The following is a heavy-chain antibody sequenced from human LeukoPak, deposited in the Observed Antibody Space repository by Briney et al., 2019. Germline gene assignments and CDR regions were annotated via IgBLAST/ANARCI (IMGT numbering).Heavy chain of an antibody. V-gene: IGHV4-4*07. CDR3: ARVNYYYYYMDV. CDR1: GGSINNYY. CDR2: IYISGGT. J-gene: IGHJ6*03. Sequence: PSETLSLTCTVSGGSINNYYWSWIRQPAGKGLEWIGRIYISGGTNYNPSLKSRVAMSVDTSKNQFSLKLSSVTAADTAVYYCARVNYYYYYMDVWGKGTTVTISS.